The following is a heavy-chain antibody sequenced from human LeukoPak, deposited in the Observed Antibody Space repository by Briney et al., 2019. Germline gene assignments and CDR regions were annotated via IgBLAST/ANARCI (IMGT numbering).Heavy chain of an antibody. Sequence: PGGSLRLSCAASGFTFSSSAMSWVRQTPSKGLEWLSSITGDGVTTYYADSVKGRFTISRDNSKNILFLQMNSLRAEDSASYFCAKERRRVDTSMIRSYFFDSWGQRTPVTVSS. J-gene: IGHJ4*02. D-gene: IGHD3-16*01. CDR3: AKERRRVDTSMIRSYFFDS. CDR2: ITGDGVTT. CDR1: GFTFSSSA. V-gene: IGHV3-23*01.